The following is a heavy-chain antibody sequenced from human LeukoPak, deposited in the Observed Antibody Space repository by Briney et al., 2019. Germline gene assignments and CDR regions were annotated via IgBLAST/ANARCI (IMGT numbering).Heavy chain of an antibody. J-gene: IGHJ3*02. Sequence: PGGSLRLSCEASGFTFHNYAMAWVRQAPGKGLEYVSSIGASGDNIYYGGPVKGRFTISRDNSKNTLFLQMNSLRAEDTALYYCATQSPDYSIGPSYGSFNIWGQGTKVTVSS. CDR1: GFTFHNYA. CDR3: ATQSPDYSIGPSYGSFNI. D-gene: IGHD3-10*01. V-gene: IGHV3-23*01. CDR2: IGASGDNI.